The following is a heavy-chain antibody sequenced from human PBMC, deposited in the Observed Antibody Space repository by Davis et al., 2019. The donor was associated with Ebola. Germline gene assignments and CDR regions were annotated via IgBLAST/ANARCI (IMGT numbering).Heavy chain of an antibody. CDR1: GGSFSGYY. CDR3: ARGRTTVTN. CDR2: VNHSGST. V-gene: IGHV4-34*01. J-gene: IGHJ4*02. Sequence: MPSETLSLTCAVYGGSFSGYYWNWIRQPPGKGLEWIGEVNHSGSTNYNPSLKSRVTISVDTSKNQFSLKLSSVTAADTAVYYCARGRTTVTNWGQGTLVTVSS. D-gene: IGHD4-17*01.